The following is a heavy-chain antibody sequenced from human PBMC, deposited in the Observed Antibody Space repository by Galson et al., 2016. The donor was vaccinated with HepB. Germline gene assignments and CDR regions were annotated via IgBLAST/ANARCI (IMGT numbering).Heavy chain of an antibody. D-gene: IGHD3/OR15-3a*01. CDR1: GFTFSSYV. CDR2: ISHDGSVS. CDR3: ARDRNLIFYDY. J-gene: IGHJ4*02. Sequence: SLRLFCAASGFTFSSYVMHWVRQTPGKGLVWVSRISHDGSVSTYADSVKGRFTISRDNAKNTLYLQMNSLRAKEPAVYYCARDRNLIFYDYWGQGALVTVSS. V-gene: IGHV3-74*03.